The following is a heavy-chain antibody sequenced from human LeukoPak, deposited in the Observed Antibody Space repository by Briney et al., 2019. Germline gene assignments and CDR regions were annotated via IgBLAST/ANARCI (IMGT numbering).Heavy chain of an antibody. Sequence: ASVKVSCKASGYTFIGYYIHWVRQAPGQGLEWMGWINPNSGGTNYAQNLQGRVTMTTDTSTSTAYMELRSLRSDDTAVYYCARRQGTTLNFDYWGQGTLVTVSS. J-gene: IGHJ4*02. CDR3: ARRQGTTLNFDY. V-gene: IGHV1-2*02. CDR2: INPNSGGT. CDR1: GYTFIGYY. D-gene: IGHD1-1*01.